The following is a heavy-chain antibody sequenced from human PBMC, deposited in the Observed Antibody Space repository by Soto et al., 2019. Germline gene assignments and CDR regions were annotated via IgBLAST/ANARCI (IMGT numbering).Heavy chain of an antibody. CDR1: GYTFASYA. Sequence: QVQLVQSGAEVKKPGASVKVSCKASGYTFASYAISWMRQAPGQWLEWMGWISAYNGNTNYAQKLQGIVTMTTATSASTAYMELRSLRSDDTAVYYFARDPPAPEYWGQGTLVTVSS. CDR2: ISAYNGNT. J-gene: IGHJ4*02. V-gene: IGHV1-18*01. D-gene: IGHD2-2*01. CDR3: ARDPPAPEY.